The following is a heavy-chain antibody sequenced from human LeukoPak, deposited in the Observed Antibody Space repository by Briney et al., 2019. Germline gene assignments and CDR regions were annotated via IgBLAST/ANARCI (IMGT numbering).Heavy chain of an antibody. J-gene: IGHJ3*02. V-gene: IGHV3-21*01. Sequence: KPGGSLRLSCTASGFTFSSYSMNWVRQAPGKGLEWVSSIGGSSSSIYYADSVKGRFTISRDNAKDSLYLQMSSLRAEDTAVYYCTREHSEAFDIWGQGTMVTVSS. D-gene: IGHD2-15*01. CDR3: TREHSEAFDI. CDR1: GFTFSSYS. CDR2: IGGSSSSI.